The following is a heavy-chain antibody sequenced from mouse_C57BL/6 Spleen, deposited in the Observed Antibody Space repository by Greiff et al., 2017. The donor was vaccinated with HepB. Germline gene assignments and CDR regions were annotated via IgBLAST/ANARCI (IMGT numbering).Heavy chain of an antibody. CDR1: GFTFSDYY. D-gene: IGHD4-1*02. V-gene: IGHV5-16*01. J-gene: IGHJ4*01. CDR2: INYDGSST. Sequence: EVKVVESEGGLVQPGSSMKLSCTASGFTFSDYYMAWVRQVPDKGLEWVANINYDGSSTYYLDSLKSRFIISRDNAKNMLYLQMSSLKSEDTATYYCARVNWDAMDYWGQGTSVTVSS. CDR3: ARVNWDAMDY.